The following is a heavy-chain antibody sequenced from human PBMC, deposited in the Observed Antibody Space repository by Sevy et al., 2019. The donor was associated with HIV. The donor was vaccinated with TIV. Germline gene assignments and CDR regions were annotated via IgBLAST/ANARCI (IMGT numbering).Heavy chain of an antibody. CDR1: GGSITSIY. CDR2: IYYNGHI. V-gene: IGHV4-59*08. CDR3: AGENAWGRGYS. J-gene: IGHJ4*02. Sequence: SETLSLTCTVSGGSITSIYWNWILQPPGKGLEWIANIYYNGHINYNPSLKSRVTLSLDTSKNQFSLRLSSVTAADTAMYYCAGENAWGRGYSWGQGTLVTVSS. D-gene: IGHD1-26*01.